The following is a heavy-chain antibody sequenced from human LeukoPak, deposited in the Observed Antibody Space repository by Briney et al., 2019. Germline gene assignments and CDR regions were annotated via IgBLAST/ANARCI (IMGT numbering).Heavy chain of an antibody. J-gene: IGHJ4*02. CDR2: ISGYTGHT. CDR1: GYTFTSYG. CDR3: ARGPGIAVAGVFDY. Sequence: ASVKVSCKASGYTFTSYGINWVRQAPGQGLEWLGWISGYTGHTNYVQKIQGRVTMITDTSTNTAYMELRSLRSDDTAVYYCARGPGIAVAGVFDYWGQGSLVTVSS. V-gene: IGHV1-18*04. D-gene: IGHD6-19*01.